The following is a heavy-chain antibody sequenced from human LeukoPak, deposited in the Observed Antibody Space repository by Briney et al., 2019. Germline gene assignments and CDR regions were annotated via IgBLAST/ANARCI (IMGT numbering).Heavy chain of an antibody. Sequence: SETLSLTCTVSGGSISSSSYYWGWLRQPPGKGLEWIGSISYGGNTYYNPSLKSRATISVDTSKNQFSLQLTSVTAADTAVYYCARHRGGSYWEYFQHWGQGTLVTASS. CDR1: GGSISSSSYY. CDR2: ISYGGNT. J-gene: IGHJ1*01. V-gene: IGHV4-39*01. CDR3: ARHRGGSYWEYFQH. D-gene: IGHD1-26*01.